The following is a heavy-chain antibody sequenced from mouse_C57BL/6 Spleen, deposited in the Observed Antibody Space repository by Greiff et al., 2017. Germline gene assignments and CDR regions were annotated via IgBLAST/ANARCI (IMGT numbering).Heavy chain of an antibody. D-gene: IGHD2-4*01. CDR1: GYAFSSYW. CDR2: IYPGDGDT. CDR3: AREGGLRRDFDV. V-gene: IGHV1-80*01. Sequence: QVQLKESGAELVKPGASVKISCKASGYAFSSYWMNWVKQRPGKGLEWIGQIYPGDGDTNYNGKFKGKATLTADKSSSTAYMQLSSLTSEDSAVYFCAREGGLRRDFDVWGTGTTVTVSS. J-gene: IGHJ1*03.